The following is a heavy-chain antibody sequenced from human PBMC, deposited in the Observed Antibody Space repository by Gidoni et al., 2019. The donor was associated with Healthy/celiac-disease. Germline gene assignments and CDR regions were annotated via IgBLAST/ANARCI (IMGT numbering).Heavy chain of an antibody. Sequence: QVQLVESGGGVVQPGRSLRLSCAASGFTFSIYGMHWVRQAPGKGLEWVAVISYDGSNKYYADSVKGRFTISRDNSKNTLYLQMNSLRAEDTAVYYCAKDTLMGNYYYYGMDVWGQGTTVTVSS. J-gene: IGHJ6*02. CDR2: ISYDGSNK. CDR3: AKDTLMGNYYYYGMDV. V-gene: IGHV3-30*18. CDR1: GFTFSIYG.